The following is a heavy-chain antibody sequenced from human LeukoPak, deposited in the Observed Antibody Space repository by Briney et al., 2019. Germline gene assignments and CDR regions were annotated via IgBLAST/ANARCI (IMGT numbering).Heavy chain of an antibody. V-gene: IGHV1-2*02. J-gene: IGHJ4*02. CDR2: INPNSGVT. CDR1: GYTFTGYY. D-gene: IGHD5-18*01. Sequence: ASVKVSCKASGYTFTGYYMHWVRQAPGQGLEWMGWINPNSGVTDYAQNFQGRVTMTRDTSISTAYVELSRLRSDDTAVYYCARGTGEGYTYGRYYFDYWGQGTLVTVSS. CDR3: ARGTGEGYTYGRYYFDY.